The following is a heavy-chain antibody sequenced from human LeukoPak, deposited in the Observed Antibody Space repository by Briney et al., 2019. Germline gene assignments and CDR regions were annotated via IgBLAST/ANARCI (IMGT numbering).Heavy chain of an antibody. CDR3: ARNVGSVPAAIYNWFDP. CDR2: INPNSGGT. V-gene: IGHV1-2*06. Sequence: ASVKVSCKASGYIFTDYYMHWVRQAPGQELGWMGRINPNSGGTNYAQKFQGRVTITADKSTSTAYMELSSLRSEDTAVYYCARNVGSVPAAIYNWFDPWGQGTLVTVSS. CDR1: GYIFTDYY. J-gene: IGHJ5*02. D-gene: IGHD2-2*01.